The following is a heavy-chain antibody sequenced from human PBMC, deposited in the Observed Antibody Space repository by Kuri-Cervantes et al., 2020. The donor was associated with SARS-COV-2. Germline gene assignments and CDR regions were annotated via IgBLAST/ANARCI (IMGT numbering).Heavy chain of an antibody. CDR3: ARAAFGGVIDL. CDR2: IYYSGST. J-gene: IGHJ4*02. CDR1: GGSISSSSYY. Sequence: ESLKISCTVSGGSISSSSYYWGWIRQPPGKGLEWIGSIYYSGSTNYKPSLKSRVTISVDTSKNQFSLKLSSVTAADTAVYYRARAAFGGVIDLGGQGTLVTVSS. V-gene: IGHV4-39*01. D-gene: IGHD3-16*02.